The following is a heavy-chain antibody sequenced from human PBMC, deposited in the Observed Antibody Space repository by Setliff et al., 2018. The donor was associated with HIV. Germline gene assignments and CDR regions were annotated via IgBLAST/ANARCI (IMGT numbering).Heavy chain of an antibody. CDR3: ARNPCSGGSCPDAFDI. CDR1: GGSISSYY. D-gene: IGHD2-15*01. V-gene: IGHV4-59*01. J-gene: IGHJ3*02. CDR2: IYYGGST. Sequence: SETLSLTCTVPGGSISSYYWSWIRQPPGKGLEWIGYIYYGGSTNYNPSLKGRVTISVDTSKNQFSLKLSSVTAADTAVYYCARNPCSGGSCPDAFDIWGQGTMVTVSS.